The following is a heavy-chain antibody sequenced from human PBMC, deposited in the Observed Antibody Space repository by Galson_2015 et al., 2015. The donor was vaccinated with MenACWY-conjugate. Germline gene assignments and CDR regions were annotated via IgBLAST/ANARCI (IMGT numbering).Heavy chain of an antibody. V-gene: IGHV3-48*04. Sequence: SLRLSCAASGFTFGIYTMNWVRQAPGKGLEWVSYISSSSGTIYYADSVKGRFTISRDNAKNSLYLQMNSLRVEDTAMYFCARDPYGDYYFDYWGQGTLVTVSS. CDR3: ARDPYGDYYFDY. D-gene: IGHD4-17*01. CDR2: ISSSSGTI. CDR1: GFTFGIYT. J-gene: IGHJ4*02.